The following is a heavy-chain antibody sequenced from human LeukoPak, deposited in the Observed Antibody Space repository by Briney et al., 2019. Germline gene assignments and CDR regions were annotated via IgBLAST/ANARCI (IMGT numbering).Heavy chain of an antibody. CDR1: GYTFTNFG. J-gene: IGHJ4*02. CDR3: ARLGGWAYRDYLQEAFDY. CDR2: ISPYNGNT. Sequence: ASVKVSCKASGYTFTNFGISWVRQAPGQGLEWMGWISPYNGNTNYAQKVQGRVTMTTDTSTSTVYMELRSLRSDDTAVYYCARLGGWAYRDYLQEAFDYWGQGTPVTVSS. V-gene: IGHV1-18*01. D-gene: IGHD4-17*01.